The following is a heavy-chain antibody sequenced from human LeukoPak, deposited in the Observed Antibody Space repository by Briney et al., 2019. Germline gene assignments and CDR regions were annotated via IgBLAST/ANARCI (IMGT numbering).Heavy chain of an antibody. CDR2: IHYSGTT. V-gene: IGHV4-39*01. CDR3: TRYTLSTGFDY. D-gene: IGHD1-1*01. Sequence: SETLSLTCTVSGGSISSYYWSWVRQPPGKGLEWIATIHYSGTTYYNPSLKSRVTISVDTSRNQFSLRLNSVSAADTAVYFCTRYTLSTGFDYWGQGTLVTVSS. J-gene: IGHJ4*02. CDR1: GGSISSYY.